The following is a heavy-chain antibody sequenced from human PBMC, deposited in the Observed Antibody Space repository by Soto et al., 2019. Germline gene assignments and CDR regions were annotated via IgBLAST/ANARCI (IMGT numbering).Heavy chain of an antibody. CDR2: INPSGGST. V-gene: IGHV1-46*03. CDR1: GYTFTSYY. D-gene: IGHD3-10*01. Sequence: GASVKVSCKASGYTFTSYYMHWVRQAPGQGLEWMGIINPSGGSTSYAQKFQGRVTMTRDTSTSTVYMELSSLRSEDTAVYYCARPSYYYGSGSYYFDSWGQGTLVTVSS. CDR3: ARPSYYYGSGSYYFDS. J-gene: IGHJ4*02.